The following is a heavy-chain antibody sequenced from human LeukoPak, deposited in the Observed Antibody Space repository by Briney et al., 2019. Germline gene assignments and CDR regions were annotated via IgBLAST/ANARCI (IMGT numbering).Heavy chain of an antibody. J-gene: IGHJ4*02. CDR3: ARDPVGWLRRGDEDYFDY. CDR1: GGSISSSSYY. D-gene: IGHD5-12*01. Sequence: MPSETLSLTCTVSGGSISSSSYYWGWIRQPPGKGLEWIGSIYYSGSTYYNPSLKSRVTISVDTSKNQFSLKLSSVTAADTAVYYCARDPVGWLRRGDEDYFDYWGQGTLVTVSS. CDR2: IYYSGST. V-gene: IGHV4-39*02.